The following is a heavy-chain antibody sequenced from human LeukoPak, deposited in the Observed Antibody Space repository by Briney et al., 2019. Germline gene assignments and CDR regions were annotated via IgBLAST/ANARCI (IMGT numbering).Heavy chain of an antibody. D-gene: IGHD3-22*01. CDR2: IDPSDSYT. J-gene: IGHJ4*02. Sequence: GESLKISCKGSGYSFTSYWISWVRQMPGKGLEWMGRIDPSDSYTNYSPSFQGHVTISADKFISTAYLQWSSLKASDTAMYYCASRDSSGYYYRLWGQGTLVTVSS. V-gene: IGHV5-10-1*01. CDR1: GYSFTSYW. CDR3: ASRDSSGYYYRL.